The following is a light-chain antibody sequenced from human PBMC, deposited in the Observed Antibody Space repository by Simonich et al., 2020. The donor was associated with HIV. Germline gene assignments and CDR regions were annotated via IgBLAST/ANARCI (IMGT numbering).Light chain of an antibody. CDR1: ENISKW. CDR3: QQYNRYWT. Sequence: DIQMTQYPSTLSASVGDRVTITCRASENISKWLAWYQQKPGKAPKLLIYKASSLESGVPSRFSGSGSGTEFTLTISSLQPDDFATYYCQQYNRYWTFGQGTKVEIK. J-gene: IGKJ1*01. V-gene: IGKV1-5*03. CDR2: KAS.